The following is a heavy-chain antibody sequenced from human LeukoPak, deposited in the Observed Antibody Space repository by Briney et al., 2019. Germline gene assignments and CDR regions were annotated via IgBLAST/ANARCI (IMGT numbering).Heavy chain of an antibody. CDR3: TIRGNFGTKEKPFQH. CDR2: IKSKTDGGTT. V-gene: IGHV3-15*01. D-gene: IGHD3-3*02. Sequence: GGSLRLSCAASGFTFSNAWMSWVRQAPGKGLEWVGRIKSKTDGGTTDYAAPVKGRFTISRDDSKNTLYLQMNSLKTEDTAVYYCTIRGNFGTKEKPFQHWGQGTLVTVSS. CDR1: GFTFSNAW. J-gene: IGHJ1*01.